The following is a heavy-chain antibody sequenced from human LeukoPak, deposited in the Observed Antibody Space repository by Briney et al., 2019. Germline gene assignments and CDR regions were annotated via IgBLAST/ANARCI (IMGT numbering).Heavy chain of an antibody. CDR3: ARDNSVGDIAWWFDP. V-gene: IGHV1-69*05. Sequence: SVKVSCKASGGTFSSYAISWVRQAPGQGLEWVGLINPTGTATIYAEKFQGRVTLTMDRSTTTDYMELRSLKSEDTAVYYCARDNSVGDIAWWFDPWGQGTPVTVSS. CDR1: GGTFSSYA. D-gene: IGHD1-26*01. CDR2: INPTGTAT. J-gene: IGHJ5*02.